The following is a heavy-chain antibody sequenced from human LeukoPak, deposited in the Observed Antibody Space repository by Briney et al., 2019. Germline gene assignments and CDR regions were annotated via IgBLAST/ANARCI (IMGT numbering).Heavy chain of an antibody. D-gene: IGHD3-10*01. CDR1: GFTFSSYW. V-gene: IGHV3-21*01. J-gene: IGHJ4*02. CDR2: ISSSSSYI. CDR3: AIAYYYGSGSAY. Sequence: GGSLRLSCAASGFTFSSYWMSWVRQAPGKGLEWVSSISSSSSYIYYADSVKGRFTISRDNAKNSLYLQMNSLRAEDTAVYYCAIAYYYGSGSAYWGQGTLVTVSS.